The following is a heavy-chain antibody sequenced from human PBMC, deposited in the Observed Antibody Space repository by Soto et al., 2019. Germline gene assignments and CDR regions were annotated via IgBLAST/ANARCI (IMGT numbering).Heavy chain of an antibody. CDR1: GYTLTNFY. CDR2: IKPNGGST. D-gene: IGHD6-25*01. Sequence: QVQLVQSGAEVKKPGASVKVSCKASGYTLTNFYIHWVRQAPGQGLEWMGIIKPNGGSTNYAHNFQGRATITRDTSTSTVYMDLSSLRSEDTAVYYCARGLGSGNYWGRGTLVTASS. V-gene: IGHV1-46*03. J-gene: IGHJ4*02. CDR3: ARGLGSGNY.